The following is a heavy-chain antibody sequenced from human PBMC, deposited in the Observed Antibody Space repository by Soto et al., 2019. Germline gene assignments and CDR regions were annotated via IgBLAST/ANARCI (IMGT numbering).Heavy chain of an antibody. Sequence: PGGSLRLSCAASGFTFDDYAMHWVRQAPGKGLEWVSGISWNSGSIGYADSVKGRFTISRDNAKNSLYLQMNSLRAEDTALYYCAEDGFTAMVTWYFDYWGQGTLVTVSS. CDR2: ISWNSGSI. CDR3: AEDGFTAMVTWYFDY. D-gene: IGHD5-18*01. CDR1: GFTFDDYA. J-gene: IGHJ4*02. V-gene: IGHV3-9*01.